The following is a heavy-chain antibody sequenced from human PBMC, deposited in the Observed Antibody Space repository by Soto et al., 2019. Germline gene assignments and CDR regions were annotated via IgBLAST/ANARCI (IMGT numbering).Heavy chain of an antibody. J-gene: IGHJ6*02. CDR1: GFTFSSYA. Sequence: GGSLRLSCSASGFTFSSYAMHWVRQAPGKGLEYVSAISSNGGSTYYADSVKGRFTISRDNSKNTLYLQMSSLRAEDTAVYYCVKSYSSSKYYYYGMDVWGQGTTVTVSS. D-gene: IGHD6-6*01. CDR2: ISSNGGST. V-gene: IGHV3-64D*06. CDR3: VKSYSSSKYYYYGMDV.